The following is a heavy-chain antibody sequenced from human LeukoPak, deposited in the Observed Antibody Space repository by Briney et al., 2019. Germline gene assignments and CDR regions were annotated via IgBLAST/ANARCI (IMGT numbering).Heavy chain of an antibody. V-gene: IGHV4-34*01. D-gene: IGHD4-17*01. Sequence: SETLSLTCAVYGGSFSGYYWSWIRQPPGKGLEWIGEINHSGSTNYNPSLKSRVTISVDTSKNQFSLKLSSVTAADTAVYYCARLGAFIGDQNRRRFFSYYYYYMDVWGKGTTVTISS. CDR2: INHSGST. CDR1: GGSFSGYY. CDR3: ARLGAFIGDQNRRRFFSYYYYYMDV. J-gene: IGHJ6*03.